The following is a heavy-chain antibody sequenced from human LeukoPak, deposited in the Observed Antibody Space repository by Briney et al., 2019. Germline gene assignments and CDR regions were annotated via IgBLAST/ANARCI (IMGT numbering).Heavy chain of an antibody. Sequence: ASVKVSCKASGYTFTSYYMHWVRQSPGQGLEWMGIINPSGGSTSYAQKFQGRVTMTRDTSTSTVYMELSSLRSEDTAVYYCARKGIAVAWFQHWGQGTLVTVSS. CDR1: GYTFTSYY. CDR3: ARKGIAVAWFQH. D-gene: IGHD6-19*01. CDR2: INPSGGST. V-gene: IGHV1-46*01. J-gene: IGHJ1*01.